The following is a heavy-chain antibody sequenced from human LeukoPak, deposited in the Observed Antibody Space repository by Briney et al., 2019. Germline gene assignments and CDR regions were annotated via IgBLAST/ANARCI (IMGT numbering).Heavy chain of an antibody. D-gene: IGHD4-17*01. Sequence: GGSLRLSCAASEFTFSSYWMTWARQAPGKGLEWVANIKQDGGQIYYLESVKGRFTVSRDNAKNSLYLQMNSLRAEDTAVYYCARLGARQMLEYWGQGTLVTVSS. V-gene: IGHV3-7*01. CDR1: EFTFSSYW. CDR2: IKQDGGQI. J-gene: IGHJ4*02. CDR3: ARLGARQMLEY.